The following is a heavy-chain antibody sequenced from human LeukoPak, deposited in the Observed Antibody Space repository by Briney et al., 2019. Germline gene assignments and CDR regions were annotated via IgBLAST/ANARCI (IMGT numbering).Heavy chain of an antibody. V-gene: IGHV4-34*01. Sequence: SETLSLTCGVSGTSFTSYYWSWIRQTPGKELEWIGEVNHSGYTNMNPSLKSRVTISVDTSKNQFSLMMTSVTAADTAVYFCARMTTGHDYWGQGTLVTVSS. CDR2: VNHSGYT. CDR1: GTSFTSYY. J-gene: IGHJ4*02. D-gene: IGHD4-17*01. CDR3: ARMTTGHDY.